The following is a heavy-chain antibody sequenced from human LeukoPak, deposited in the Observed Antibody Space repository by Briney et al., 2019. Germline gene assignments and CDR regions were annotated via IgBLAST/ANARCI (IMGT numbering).Heavy chain of an antibody. CDR2: IYYSGST. CDR3: ARQGGWIQLWFTTYYFDY. Sequence: SETLSLTCTVSGDSISNSSYYWGWIRQPPGKGLEWIGSIYYSGSTYYNPSLKSRVTISVDTSKNQFSLKLSSVTAADTAVYYCARQGGWIQLWFTTYYFDYWGQGTLVTVSS. D-gene: IGHD5-18*01. V-gene: IGHV4-39*01. J-gene: IGHJ4*02. CDR1: GDSISNSSYY.